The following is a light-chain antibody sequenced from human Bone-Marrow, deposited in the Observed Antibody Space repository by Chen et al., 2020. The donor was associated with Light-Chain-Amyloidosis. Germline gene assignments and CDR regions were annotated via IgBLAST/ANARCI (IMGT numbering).Light chain of an antibody. Sequence: NFMLTQPHSVSESPGKTVIISCTRSSGSIATNYVQWYQQRPGSSPTTVIYAENQRPSGVADRLYGSTHRSGNAAVLTKSRPVNEEEADSACSAYPGSSRRVCGGGTKLTVL. V-gene: IGLV6-57*01. CDR3: SAYPGSSRRV. J-gene: IGLJ3*02. CDR1: SGSIATNY. CDR2: AEN.